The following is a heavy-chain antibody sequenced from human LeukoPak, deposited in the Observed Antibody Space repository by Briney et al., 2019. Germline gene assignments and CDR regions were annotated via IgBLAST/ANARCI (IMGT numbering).Heavy chain of an antibody. V-gene: IGHV3-23*01. CDR2: ISGSGGRT. D-gene: IGHD2-21*02. J-gene: IGHJ6*02. CDR3: AKEVYCGRDCYNPGYGVDV. Sequence: GGSLRLSCAASGFTFSSYGMHWVRQAPGKGLEWVSAISGSGGRTYYTDSVKGRFTISRDNSKNTLSLQMNSLRDEDTATYYCAKEVYCGRDCYNPGYGVDVWGQGTTVTVSS. CDR1: GFTFSSYG.